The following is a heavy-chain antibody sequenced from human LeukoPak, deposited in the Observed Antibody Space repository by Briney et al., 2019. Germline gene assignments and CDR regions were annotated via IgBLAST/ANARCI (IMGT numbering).Heavy chain of an antibody. CDR2: ISWNSGSI. D-gene: IGHD3-22*01. CDR1: GFTFDDYA. CDR3: AKAPYYDSSGYDY. Sequence: GRSLRLSCAASGFTFDDYAMHWVRQAPGKGLEWVSGISWNSGSIGYADSVKGRFTISRDNAKNSLYLHMTRLRAEDTALSYCAKAPYYDSSGYDYWGQGTLVTVSS. V-gene: IGHV3-9*01. J-gene: IGHJ4*02.